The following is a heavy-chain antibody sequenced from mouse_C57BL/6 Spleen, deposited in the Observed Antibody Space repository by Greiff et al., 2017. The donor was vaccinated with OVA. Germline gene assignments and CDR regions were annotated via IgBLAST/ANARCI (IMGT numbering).Heavy chain of an antibody. V-gene: IGHV5-4*01. J-gene: IGHJ2*01. CDR3: ARDGATGTGFDY. Sequence: EVKLEESGGGLVKPGGSLKLSCAASGFTFSSYAMSWVRQTPEKRLEWVATISDGGSYTYYPDNVKGRFTISRDNAKNNLYLQMSHLKSEDTAMYYCARDGATGTGFDYWGQGTTLTVSS. CDR1: GFTFSSYA. D-gene: IGHD4-1*02. CDR2: ISDGGSYT.